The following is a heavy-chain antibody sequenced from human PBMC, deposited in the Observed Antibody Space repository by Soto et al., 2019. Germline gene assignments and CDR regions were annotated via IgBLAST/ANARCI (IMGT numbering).Heavy chain of an antibody. CDR1: GFIFSMYW. V-gene: IGHV3-74*01. J-gene: IGHJ4*02. Sequence: GGSLRLSCETSGFIFSMYWMHWVRQVPGKGPQWVARITDDGSTTYYAASVEGRFTISSDKAKNALYLQMTSLSADDTAVYYCTRGPRPTSIGTGAFWGQGTLVTVSS. CDR2: ITDDGSTT. D-gene: IGHD3-10*01. CDR3: TRGPRPTSIGTGAF.